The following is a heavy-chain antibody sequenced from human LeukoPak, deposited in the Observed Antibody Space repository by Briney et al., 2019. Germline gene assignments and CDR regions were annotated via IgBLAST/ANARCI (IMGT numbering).Heavy chain of an antibody. CDR2: INRNSCVT. CDR3: ARDIGGLSAI. V-gene: IGHV1-2*06. Sequence: ASVNLSCTASGSAFTDYYIHWERHAPGQGLEWMGRINRNSCVTNYAQNFPGRVTMTRDTSISTAYMELTRLRPDDTAIYYWARDIGGLSAIWGQGTMVTASS. CDR1: GSAFTDYY. J-gene: IGHJ3*02. D-gene: IGHD1-26*01.